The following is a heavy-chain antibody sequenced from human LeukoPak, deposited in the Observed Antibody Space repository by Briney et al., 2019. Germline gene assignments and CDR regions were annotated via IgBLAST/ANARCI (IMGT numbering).Heavy chain of an antibody. Sequence: PSETLSLTCAVYGGSFSGYYWSWIRQPPGKGLEWIGEINHSGSTNYNPSLKSRVTISVDTSKNQFSLKLSSVTAADTAEYYCARGNFGYYGSGSYYNGYYMDVWGKGTTVTVSS. CDR3: ARGNFGYYGSGSYYNGYYMDV. D-gene: IGHD3-10*01. J-gene: IGHJ6*03. CDR2: INHSGST. V-gene: IGHV4-34*01. CDR1: GGSFSGYY.